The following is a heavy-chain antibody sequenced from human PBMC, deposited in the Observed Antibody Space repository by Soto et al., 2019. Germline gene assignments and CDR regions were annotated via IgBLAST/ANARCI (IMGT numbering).Heavy chain of an antibody. V-gene: IGHV3-15*07. J-gene: IGHJ6*02. CDR2: IKSKTDGGTT. CDR1: GFTFSNAW. D-gene: IGHD6-19*01. CDR3: ASNYPYSCVWGAYYYYGMDV. Sequence: GGSLRLSCAASGFTFSNAWMNWVRQAPGKGLEWVGRIKSKTDGGTTDYAAPVKGRFTISRDDSKNTLYLQMNSLKTEDTAVYYEASNYPYSCVWGAYYYYGMDVWCQGITVTVS.